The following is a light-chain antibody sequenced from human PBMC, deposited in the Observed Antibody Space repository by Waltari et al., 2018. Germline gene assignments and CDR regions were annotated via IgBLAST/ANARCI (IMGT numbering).Light chain of an antibody. CDR1: LSVNTD. CDR3: QQYNAWPPSLT. V-gene: IGKV3-15*01. J-gene: IGKJ4*01. Sequence: ELVMTQSPVTLSVSPGERATLSCRASLSVNTDLAWYQQTPGQAHRLLIYGASSRASGIPARFSGSGSGTKFTLTISSLQSDDFAVYYCQQYNAWPPSLTFGGGTKVEIK. CDR2: GAS.